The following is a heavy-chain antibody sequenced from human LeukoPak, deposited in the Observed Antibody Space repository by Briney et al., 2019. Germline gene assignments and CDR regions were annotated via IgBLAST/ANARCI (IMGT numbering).Heavy chain of an antibody. V-gene: IGHV3-23*01. Sequence: GGSLRLSCVAFGFTFSSYAMSWVRQAPGKGLEWVSSVSGSGGSTYYADSVKGRFTISRDNSKSTLFLQMNSLRAEDTAVYYCAKSSYYDSSGYYREYYFDYWGQGTLVTVSS. CDR2: VSGSGGST. CDR1: GFTFSSYA. CDR3: AKSSYYDSSGYYREYYFDY. D-gene: IGHD3-22*01. J-gene: IGHJ4*02.